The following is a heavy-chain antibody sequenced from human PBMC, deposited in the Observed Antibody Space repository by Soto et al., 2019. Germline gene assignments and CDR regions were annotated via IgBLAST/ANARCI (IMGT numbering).Heavy chain of an antibody. Sequence: EVQLLESGGGLVQPGGSLRLSCAASGFTFSSYAMSWVHQAPGKGLEWVSAISGSGGSTYYADSVKGRFTISRDNSKNTLYLQMNSLRAEDTAVYYCAKSPMVRGVSPYFDYWGQGTLVTVSS. CDR1: GFTFSSYA. CDR2: ISGSGGST. V-gene: IGHV3-23*01. D-gene: IGHD3-10*01. CDR3: AKSPMVRGVSPYFDY. J-gene: IGHJ4*02.